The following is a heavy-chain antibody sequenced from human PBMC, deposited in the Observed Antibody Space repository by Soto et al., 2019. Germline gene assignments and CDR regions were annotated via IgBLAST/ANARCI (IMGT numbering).Heavy chain of an antibody. D-gene: IGHD3-22*01. Sequence: GGSLSLSCAASGFTFSSYSMSWVRQAPGKGLEWVSAISGSGVSTYYADSVKGRFTISRDNSKNTLYLQMNTLRAEDTAVYYCACSLYYYDTSGYYLGQGTLVTVSS. CDR3: ACSLYYYDTSGYY. V-gene: IGHV3-23*01. CDR2: ISGSGVST. CDR1: GFTFSSYS. J-gene: IGHJ4*02.